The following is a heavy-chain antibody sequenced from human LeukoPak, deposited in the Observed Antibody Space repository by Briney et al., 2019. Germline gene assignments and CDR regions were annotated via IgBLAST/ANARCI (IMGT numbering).Heavy chain of an antibody. CDR1: GESFSGYY. CDR3: ATRERAYYDSSGYSGAWGY. Sequence: SETLSLTCAVYGESFSGYYWSWIRRPPGKGLEWIGEINRNGTTNYNPSLKSRVTISIDTSKNQFSLKLTSVTATDTAVYYCATRERAYYDSSGYSGAWGYWGQGTLVTVSS. J-gene: IGHJ4*02. CDR2: INRNGTT. D-gene: IGHD3-22*01. V-gene: IGHV4-34*01.